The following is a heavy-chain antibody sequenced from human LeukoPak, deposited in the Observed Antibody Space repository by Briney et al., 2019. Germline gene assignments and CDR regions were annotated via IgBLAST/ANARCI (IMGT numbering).Heavy chain of an antibody. CDR2: INPNSGGT. CDR1: GYTFTSYG. D-gene: IGHD3-10*01. Sequence: GASVKVSCKASGYTFTSYGVSWVRQAPGQGLEWMGWINPNSGGTNYAQKFQGWVTMTRDTSISTAYMELSRLRSDDTAVYYCARALPTSTSGGYYYYYGMDVWGQGTTVTVSS. V-gene: IGHV1-2*04. J-gene: IGHJ6*02. CDR3: ARALPTSTSGGYYYYYGMDV.